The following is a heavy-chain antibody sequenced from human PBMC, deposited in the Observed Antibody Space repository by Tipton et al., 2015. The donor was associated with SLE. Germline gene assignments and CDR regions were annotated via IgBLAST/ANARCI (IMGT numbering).Heavy chain of an antibody. J-gene: IGHJ2*01. V-gene: IGHV4-4*07. D-gene: IGHD3-10*01. CDR1: GGSISCYY. Sequence: TLSLTCTVSGGSISCYYWSWIRQPAGKGLEWIGRIYTSGSTNYNPSLKSRVTMSVDTSKNQFSLKLSSVTAADTAVYYCARAGVMVQGVMRYFDLWGRGTLVTVSS. CDR3: ARAGVMVQGVMRYFDL. CDR2: IYTSGST.